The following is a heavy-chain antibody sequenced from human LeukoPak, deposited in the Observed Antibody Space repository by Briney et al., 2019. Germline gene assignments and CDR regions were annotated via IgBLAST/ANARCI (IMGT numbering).Heavy chain of an antibody. CDR1: GVSLSTSGVG. V-gene: IGHV2-5*02. J-gene: IGHJ3*02. D-gene: IGHD6-19*01. CDR2: IYWDDDK. CDR3: AHTYTSGWYSAFDI. Sequence: VSGPTLVKPTQTLTLTCTFSGVSLSTSGVGVGWIRQPPGKALEWLALIYWDDDKRYSPSLKSRLTITKDTSKNQVVLTMTNMDPVDTATYYCAHTYTSGWYSAFDIWGQGTMVTVSS.